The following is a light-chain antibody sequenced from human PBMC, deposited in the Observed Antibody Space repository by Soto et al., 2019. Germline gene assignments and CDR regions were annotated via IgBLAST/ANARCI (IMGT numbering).Light chain of an antibody. CDR2: DAF. J-gene: IGKJ2*01. CDR1: QDISNY. CDR3: QQYDSLPYT. Sequence: DIQMTQSPSSLSASVGDRVTITCQASQDISNYLNWYQQKPGKAPKLLIYDAFHLETGVPSRFSGSRSGTEFTFTISGLQPEDIATYCCQQYDSLPYTFGQGTKLEIK. V-gene: IGKV1-33*01.